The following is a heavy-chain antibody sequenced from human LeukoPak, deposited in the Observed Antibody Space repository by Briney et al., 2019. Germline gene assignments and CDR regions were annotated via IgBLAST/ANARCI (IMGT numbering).Heavy chain of an antibody. V-gene: IGHV4-59*08. Sequence: KPSETLSLTCTVSGGSISSYYWSWIRQPPGKGLEWIGSIYHSGSTYYNPSLKSRVTISVDTSKNQFSLKLSSVTAADTAVYYCARQNYYGSGRSGASDIWGQGTMVTVSS. CDR3: ARQNYYGSGRSGASDI. CDR1: GGSISSYY. D-gene: IGHD3-10*01. J-gene: IGHJ3*02. CDR2: IYHSGST.